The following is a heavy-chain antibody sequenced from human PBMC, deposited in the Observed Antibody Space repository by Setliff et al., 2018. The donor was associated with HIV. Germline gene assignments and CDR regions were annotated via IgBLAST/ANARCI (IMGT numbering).Heavy chain of an antibody. D-gene: IGHD2-8*01. Sequence: PSETLSLTCAVSGGSISSGGYSWNWIRQPPGKGLEWIGYIYHSGSTFYNPSLKSRITLSVDTSKNQFSLKLSSVTAADTAVYYCARRGRDGVLIVFATGFDPWGQGTLVTVSS. CDR2: IYHSGST. J-gene: IGHJ5*02. V-gene: IGHV4-30-2*03. CDR3: ARRGRDGVLIVFATGFDP. CDR1: GGSISSGGYS.